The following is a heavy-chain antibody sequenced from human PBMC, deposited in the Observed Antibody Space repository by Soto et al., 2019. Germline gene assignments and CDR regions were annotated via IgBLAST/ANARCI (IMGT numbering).Heavy chain of an antibody. J-gene: IGHJ5*02. CDR3: ARSPRDALVLGSGDIRNNWFDP. CDR2: IYYSGST. D-gene: IGHD2-15*01. V-gene: IGHV4-59*01. Sequence: SETLSLTCTVSGGSISSYYWSWIRQPPGKGLEWIGYIYYSGSTNYNPSLKSRVTISVDTSKNQFSLKLSSVTAADTAVYYCARSPRDALVLGSGDIRNNWFDPWGQGTLVTVSS. CDR1: GGSISSYY.